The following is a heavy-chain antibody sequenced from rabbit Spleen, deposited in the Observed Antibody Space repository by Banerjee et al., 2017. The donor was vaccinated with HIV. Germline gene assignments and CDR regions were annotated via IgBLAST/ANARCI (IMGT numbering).Heavy chain of an antibody. D-gene: IGHD2-1*01. J-gene: IGHJ4*01. CDR1: GFSFSDRDV. V-gene: IGHV1S45*01. CDR3: ARGSAAMTMVITGYYLNL. CDR2: INTATGKA. Sequence: QEQLVESGGGLVQPEGSLTLTCKASGFSFSDRDVMCWVRQAPGKGLEWIACINTATGKAVYATWAKGRFTISRTSSTTVTLQMTSLTAADTATYFCARGSAAMTMVITGYYLNLWGQGTLVTVS.